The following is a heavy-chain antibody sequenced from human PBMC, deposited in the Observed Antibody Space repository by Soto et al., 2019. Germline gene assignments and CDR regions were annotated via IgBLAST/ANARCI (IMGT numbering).Heavy chain of an antibody. CDR2: ISYDGSNK. D-gene: IGHD6-13*01. CDR1: GFTFSSYA. CDR3: ARRGYGSRWPNVYMDV. V-gene: IGHV3-30*14. Sequence: LRLSCAASGFTFSSYAMHWVRQAPGKGLEWVAVISYDGSNKYYADSVKGRFTISRDNSENTLYLQMGSLRAEDMALYYCARRGYGSRWPNVYMDVWGKGTTVTVSS. J-gene: IGHJ6*03.